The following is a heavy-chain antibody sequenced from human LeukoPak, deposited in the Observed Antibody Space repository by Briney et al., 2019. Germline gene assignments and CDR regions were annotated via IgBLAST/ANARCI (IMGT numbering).Heavy chain of an antibody. CDR3: AKGSAGAGSYRPFDY. CDR2: INSGSGTT. CDR1: GVIFSSAV. J-gene: IGHJ4*02. V-gene: IGHV3-23*01. D-gene: IGHD3-10*01. Sequence: GGSLRLSCAASGVIFSSAVMSWVRQAPGKELEWVSAINSGSGTTYTESVKGRFTISRDNSRNTLYLQMNTLSAEDTAVYYCAKGSAGAGSYRPFDYWGPGTLVTVSS.